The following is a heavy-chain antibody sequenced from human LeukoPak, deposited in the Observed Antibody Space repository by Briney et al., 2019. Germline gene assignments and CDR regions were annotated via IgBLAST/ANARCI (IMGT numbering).Heavy chain of an antibody. CDR1: GDSITSTYW. J-gene: IGHJ4*02. CDR3: ARGRVTATSVTSY. V-gene: IGHV4/OR15-8*02. Sequence: SETLSLTCVVSGDSITSTYWWTWVRQSPGKGLEWIGDIYYAGNPQYPRGSTNYNPSLKSRVTISIDTSMNHFSLRLSSVTAADTAVYYCARGRVTATSVTSYWGQGTLVTVSS. D-gene: IGHD2-15*01. CDR2: IYYAGNP.